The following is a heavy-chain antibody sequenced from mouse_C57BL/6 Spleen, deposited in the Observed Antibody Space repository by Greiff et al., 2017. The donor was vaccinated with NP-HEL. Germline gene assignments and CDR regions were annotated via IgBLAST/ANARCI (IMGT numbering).Heavy chain of an antibody. V-gene: IGHV5-4*01. CDR3: ARDRGYSNSYAMDY. CDR2: ISDGGSYT. D-gene: IGHD2-5*01. CDR1: GFTSSSYA. J-gene: IGHJ4*01. Sequence: DVQLVESGGGLVKPGGSLKLSCAASGFTSSSYAMSWVRQTPEKRLEWVATISDGGSYTYYPDNVKGRFTISRDNAKNNLYLQMSHLKSEDTAMYYCARDRGYSNSYAMDYWGQGTSVTVSS.